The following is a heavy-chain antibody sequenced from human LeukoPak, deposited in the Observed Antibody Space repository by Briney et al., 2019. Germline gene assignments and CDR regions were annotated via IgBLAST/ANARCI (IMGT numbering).Heavy chain of an antibody. Sequence: GGSLRLSCAASGFTFSNYWMSWVRQAPGKGPEWMANIKQDESKTYYVDSVKGRFTISRDNAKNSLFLQMNSLRAEDTAVYYCARDASLYCAGDTCYWAFDHWGQGTLVTISS. J-gene: IGHJ4*02. CDR1: GFTFSNYW. D-gene: IGHD2-21*02. CDR2: IKQDESKT. V-gene: IGHV3-7*01. CDR3: ARDASLYCAGDTCYWAFDH.